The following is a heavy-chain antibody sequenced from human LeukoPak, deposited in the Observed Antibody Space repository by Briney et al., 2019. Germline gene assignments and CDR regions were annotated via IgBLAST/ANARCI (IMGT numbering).Heavy chain of an antibody. J-gene: IGHJ3*02. Sequence: PGGSLRLSCVASGFTFSNYWMTWVRQAPGKGLEWVANIKQDGSEKYYVDSVKGRFTISRDNAKNSLFLQMNSLRAEDTAVYYCARDSAAFDIWGQGTMVTVSS. CDR1: GFTFSNYW. CDR2: IKQDGSEK. V-gene: IGHV3-7*01. CDR3: ARDSAAFDI.